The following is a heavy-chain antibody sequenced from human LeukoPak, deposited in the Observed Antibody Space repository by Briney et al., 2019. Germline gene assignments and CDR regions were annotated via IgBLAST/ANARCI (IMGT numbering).Heavy chain of an antibody. J-gene: IGHJ3*02. V-gene: IGHV3-30*01. D-gene: IGHD1-7*01. CDR1: GFTFSSYA. CDR3: ARGRTSRTAFDI. Sequence: PGGSLRLSCAASGFTFSSYAMHWVRQAPGKGPEWVAVVSYDGNTNHYADSVKGRLTSSRDNSNNTLYLEVNSLRTEDTAVYYCARGRTSRTAFDIWGPGTMVTVSS. CDR2: VSYDGNTN.